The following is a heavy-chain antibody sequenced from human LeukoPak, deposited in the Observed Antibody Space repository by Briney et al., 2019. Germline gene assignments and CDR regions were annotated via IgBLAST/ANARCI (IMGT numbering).Heavy chain of an antibody. J-gene: IGHJ4*02. Sequence: ASVKVSCKASGYTFTSYAMNWVRQAPGQGLEWMGWINTNTGNPTYAQGFTGRFVFSLDTSVSTAYLQISSLRAEDTAVYYCARDLRWELLYTLDYWGQGTLVTVSS. CDR2: INTNTGNP. CDR1: GYTFTSYA. D-gene: IGHD1-26*01. V-gene: IGHV7-4-1*02. CDR3: ARDLRWELLYTLDY.